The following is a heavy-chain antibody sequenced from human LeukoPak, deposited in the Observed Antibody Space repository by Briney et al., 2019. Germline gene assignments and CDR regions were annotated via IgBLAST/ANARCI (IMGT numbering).Heavy chain of an antibody. Sequence: GGSLRLSCAASGFTFSSYAMSWVRQAPGKGLEWASAISGSGGSTYYADSVKGRFTISRDNSKNTLYLQMNSLRAEDTAVYYCAKAAPAVVVVAATSWFDPWGQGTLVTVSS. V-gene: IGHV3-23*01. CDR2: ISGSGGST. J-gene: IGHJ5*02. CDR3: AKAAPAVVVVAATSWFDP. CDR1: GFTFSSYA. D-gene: IGHD2-15*01.